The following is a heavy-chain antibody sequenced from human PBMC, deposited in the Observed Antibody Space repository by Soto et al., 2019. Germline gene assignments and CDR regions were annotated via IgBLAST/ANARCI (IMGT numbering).Heavy chain of an antibody. V-gene: IGHV4-34*01. CDR1: GGSFSGYY. CDR3: ARPVPANYDFWSGYSPYYMDV. CDR2: INHSGST. Sequence: SETPSLTCAVYGGSFSGYYWGWIRQPPGKGLEWIGEINHSGSTNYNPSLKSRVTISVDTSKNQFSLKLSSVTAAGTAVYYCARPVPANYDFWSGYSPYYMDVWGKGTTVTVSS. D-gene: IGHD3-3*01. J-gene: IGHJ6*03.